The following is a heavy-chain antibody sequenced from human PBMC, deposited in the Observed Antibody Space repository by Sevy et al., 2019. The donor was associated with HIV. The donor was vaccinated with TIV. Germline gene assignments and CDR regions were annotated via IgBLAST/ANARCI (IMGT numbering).Heavy chain of an antibody. J-gene: IGHJ3*02. V-gene: IGHV1-46*01. D-gene: IGHD3-22*01. CDR2: INPSGGST. Sequence: ASVKVSCKASGYTFTSYYMHWVRQAPGQGLEWMGIINPSGGSTSYAQKFQGRVTMTRDTSTSTVYMELSSLRSEDTAVYYCARTPTYYYDSSGHDAFDIWGQRTMVTVSS. CDR3: ARTPTYYYDSSGHDAFDI. CDR1: GYTFTSYY.